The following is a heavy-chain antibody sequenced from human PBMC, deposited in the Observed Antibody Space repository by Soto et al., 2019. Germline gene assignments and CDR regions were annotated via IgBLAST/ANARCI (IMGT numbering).Heavy chain of an antibody. V-gene: IGHV4-59*08. D-gene: IGHD6-13*01. J-gene: IGHJ4*02. CDR1: GGSISSYY. Sequence: PSETLSLTCTVSGGSISSYYWNWIRQPPGKGLEWIGYIYYSGSTTYNPSLKSRVTISVDTSKSQFSLKLSSVTAADTAVYYCARTSSSWGEGGFDYWGQGTLVTVSS. CDR2: IYYSGST. CDR3: ARTSSSWGEGGFDY.